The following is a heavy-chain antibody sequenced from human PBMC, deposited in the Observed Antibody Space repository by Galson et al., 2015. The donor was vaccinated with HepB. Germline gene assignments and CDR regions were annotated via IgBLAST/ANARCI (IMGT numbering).Heavy chain of an antibody. D-gene: IGHD6-19*01. CDR1: GFTFSSYA. CDR3: VKDEIAVAASVMYYFDY. Sequence: SLRLSCAASGFTFSSYAMHWVRQAPGKGLEYVSAISSNGGSTYYADSVKGRFTISRDNSKNTLYLQMSSLRAEDTAVYYCVKDEIAVAASVMYYFDYWGQGTLVTVSS. V-gene: IGHV3-64D*06. CDR2: ISSNGGST. J-gene: IGHJ4*02.